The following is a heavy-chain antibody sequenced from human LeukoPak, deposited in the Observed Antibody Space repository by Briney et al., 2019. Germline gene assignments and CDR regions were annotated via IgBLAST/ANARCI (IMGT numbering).Heavy chain of an antibody. J-gene: IGHJ3*02. Sequence: PGGSLRLSCAASGFTFSSYCMHWVRQAPGKGLVWVSRINSDGSSTSYADSVKGRFTISRDNAKNTLYLQMNSLRAEDTAVYYCARDTAMVWGDAFDIWGQGTMVTVSS. CDR3: ARDTAMVWGDAFDI. CDR1: GFTFSSYC. D-gene: IGHD5-18*01. CDR2: INSDGSST. V-gene: IGHV3-74*01.